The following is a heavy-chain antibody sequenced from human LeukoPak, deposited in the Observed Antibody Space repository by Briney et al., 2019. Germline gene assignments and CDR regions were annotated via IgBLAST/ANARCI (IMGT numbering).Heavy chain of an antibody. D-gene: IGHD7-27*01. CDR1: GGSISSYY. J-gene: IGHJ3*02. Sequence: PSETLSLTCTVSGGSISSYYWSWIRQPPGRGLEWIGYIYYSGSTNYNPSLKSRVTISVDTSKNQFSLKLSSVTAADTAVYYCARVLTEDAFDIWGQGTMVTVSS. CDR3: ARVLTEDAFDI. V-gene: IGHV4-59*01. CDR2: IYYSGST.